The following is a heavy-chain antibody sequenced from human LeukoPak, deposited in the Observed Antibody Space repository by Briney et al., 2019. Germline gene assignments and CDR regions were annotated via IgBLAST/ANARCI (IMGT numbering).Heavy chain of an antibody. CDR2: INHSGST. J-gene: IGHJ6*03. CDR1: GGSFSGYY. Sequence: SETLSLTCAVYGGSFSGYYWSWIRQPPGKGLEWIGEINHSGSTNYNPSLKSRVTISVDTSKNQFSLKLSSVTAADTAVYYCARGRSYYYGSGSYYGHYMDVWGKGTTVTISS. D-gene: IGHD3-10*01. V-gene: IGHV4-34*01. CDR3: ARGRSYYYGSGSYYGHYMDV.